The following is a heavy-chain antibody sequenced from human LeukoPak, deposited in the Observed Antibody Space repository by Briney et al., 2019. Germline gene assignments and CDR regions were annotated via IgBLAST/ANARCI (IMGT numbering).Heavy chain of an antibody. CDR2: ISYDGNNK. D-gene: IGHD2-21*01. J-gene: IGHJ4*02. Sequence: GRSLRLSCAASGFTFSGYAMHWVRQAPGKGLEWVAVISYDGNNKYYADSVKGRFSISRDNSKNTLYLQMNSLRAEDTAVYYCARDVGAYCGGDCYPYFDYWGQGTLVTVSS. CDR3: ARDVGAYCGGDCYPYFDY. CDR1: GFTFSGYA. V-gene: IGHV3-30-3*01.